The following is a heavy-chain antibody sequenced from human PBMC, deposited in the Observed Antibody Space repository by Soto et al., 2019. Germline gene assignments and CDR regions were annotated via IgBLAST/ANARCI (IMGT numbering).Heavy chain of an antibody. CDR1: GYTFTNYD. CDR2: VSPNSGNT. Sequence: ASVKVSCKASGYTFTNYDINWVRQARGQGLEWMGWVSPNSGNTVYAQKFQDRVTMTRDTSISTAYMELSNLRFEDTAMYYCARGRFYSETSTWFAYWGQGTPVTVSS. D-gene: IGHD2-2*01. V-gene: IGHV1-8*01. J-gene: IGHJ5*01. CDR3: ARGRFYSETSTWFAY.